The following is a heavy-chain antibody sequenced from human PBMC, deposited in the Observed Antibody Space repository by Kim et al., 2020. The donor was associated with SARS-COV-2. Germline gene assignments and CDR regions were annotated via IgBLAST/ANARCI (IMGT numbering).Heavy chain of an antibody. Sequence: TGYAKPVKGRFTISSVNAKNSLYLQMNSLRAEDTALYYCAREASYYDAFDIWGQGTMVTVSS. V-gene: IGHV3-20*03. D-gene: IGHD3-10*01. CDR2: T. J-gene: IGHJ3*02. CDR3: AREASYYDAFDI.